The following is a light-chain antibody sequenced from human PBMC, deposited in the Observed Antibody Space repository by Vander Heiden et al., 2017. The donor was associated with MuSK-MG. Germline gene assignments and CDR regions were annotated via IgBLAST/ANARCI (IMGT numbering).Light chain of an antibody. CDR3: QQNNSSPLT. CDR1: QGIRND. J-gene: IGKJ4*02. Sequence: IHITQHPSSLSTFVGEGVTINCRASQGIRNDLGWYQQKPGKAPKRLIYAASSLQSGVPSRFRGSGSGTEFTLTISSLQPEDFATYYCQQNNSSPLTFGRGTKVEIK. V-gene: IGKV1-17*01. CDR2: AAS.